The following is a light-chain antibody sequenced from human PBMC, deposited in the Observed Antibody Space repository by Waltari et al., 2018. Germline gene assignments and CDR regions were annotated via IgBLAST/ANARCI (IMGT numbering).Light chain of an antibody. Sequence: DIQMTQSPSSVSASVGDRVTITCRASPCICSWLAWYQQKPGKAPKLSINAASSLQSGVPSRFSGSGSGTDFTLTISSLQPEDFATYYCQQANSFPLHFGQGTRLEIK. V-gene: IGKV1D-12*01. CDR2: AAS. J-gene: IGKJ5*01. CDR1: PCICSW. CDR3: QQANSFPLH.